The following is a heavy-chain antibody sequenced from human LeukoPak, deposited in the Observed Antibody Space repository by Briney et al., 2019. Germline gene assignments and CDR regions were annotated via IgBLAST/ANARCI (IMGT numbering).Heavy chain of an antibody. CDR3: ARSGPAAGRPDAFDI. Sequence: LETPSLTCTVSGDSISSSSYHWGWIRQPPGKGLEWIGSIYYTGSTYYNPSLKSRVTISVDTSKNQFSLKLSSVTAADTAVYYCARSGPAAGRPDAFDIWGQGTMVTVSS. CDR1: GDSISSSSYH. V-gene: IGHV4-39*07. J-gene: IGHJ3*02. CDR2: IYYTGST. D-gene: IGHD2-2*01.